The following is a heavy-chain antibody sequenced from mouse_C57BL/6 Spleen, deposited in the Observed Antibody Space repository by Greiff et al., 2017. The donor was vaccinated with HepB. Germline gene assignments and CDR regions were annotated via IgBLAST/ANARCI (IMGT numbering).Heavy chain of an antibody. CDR1: GFTFSDYY. V-gene: IGHV5-16*01. CDR3: ARVGITGPFAY. D-gene: IGHD4-1*01. CDR2: INYDGSST. Sequence: EVHLVESEGGLVQPGRSMKLSCTASGFTFSDYYMAWVRQVPEKGLEWVANINYDGSSTYYLDSLKSRFIISRDNAKNILYLQMSSLKSEDTATYYCARVGITGPFAYWGQGTLVTVSA. J-gene: IGHJ3*01.